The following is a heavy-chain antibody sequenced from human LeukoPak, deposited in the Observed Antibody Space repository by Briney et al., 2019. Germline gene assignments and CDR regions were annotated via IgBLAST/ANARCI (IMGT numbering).Heavy chain of an antibody. Sequence: ASVKVSCKVSGYTLTELSMHWVRQAPGQRLEWMGWINAGNGNTKYSQKFQGRVTITRDTSASTAYMELSSLRSEDTAVYYCARAVSSGWSNWFDPWGQGTLVTVSS. CDR2: INAGNGNT. CDR1: GYTLTELS. D-gene: IGHD6-19*01. J-gene: IGHJ5*02. V-gene: IGHV1-3*01. CDR3: ARAVSSGWSNWFDP.